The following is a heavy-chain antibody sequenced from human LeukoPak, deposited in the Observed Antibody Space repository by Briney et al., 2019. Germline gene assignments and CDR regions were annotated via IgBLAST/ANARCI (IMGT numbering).Heavy chain of an antibody. V-gene: IGHV4-61*02. CDR2: IYTSEST. Sequence: KSSETLSLTCAVSGGSISSGGYSWSWIRQPAGKGLEWIGRIYTSESTFYNPSLKSRVTISVDTSKNQFSLKLSSVTAADTAVYYCARGIAAAGTHLDYWGQGTLVTVSS. CDR3: ARGIAAAGTHLDY. CDR1: GGSISSGGYS. J-gene: IGHJ4*02. D-gene: IGHD6-13*01.